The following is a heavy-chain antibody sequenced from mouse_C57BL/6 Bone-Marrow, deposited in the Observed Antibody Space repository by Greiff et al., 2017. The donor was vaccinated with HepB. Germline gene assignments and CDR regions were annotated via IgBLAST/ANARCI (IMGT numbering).Heavy chain of an antibody. CDR2: IYPGSGST. J-gene: IGHJ2*01. D-gene: IGHD3-2*02. CDR1: GYTFTSYW. Sequence: QVQLKQPGAELVKPGASVKMSCKASGYTFTSYWITWVKQRPGQGLKWIGDIYPGSGSTNYNEKFKSKATLTVDTSSSTAYMQLSSLTSEDSAVYYCARPHSSVYPYFDYWGQGTTLTVSS. V-gene: IGHV1-55*01. CDR3: ARPHSSVYPYFDY.